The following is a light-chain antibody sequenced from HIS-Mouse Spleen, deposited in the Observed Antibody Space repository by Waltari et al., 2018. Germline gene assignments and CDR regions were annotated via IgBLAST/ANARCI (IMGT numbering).Light chain of an antibody. CDR2: EDS. Sequence: SYELTQPPSVSVSPGQTARITCSGDALPKKYAYWYQQKSGQAPVLVIYEDSKRPSGIPERCSGSSSGTMATWTISGAQVEDEAEYYCYSTDSSGNHRVFGGGTKLTVL. CDR3: YSTDSSGNHRV. J-gene: IGLJ2*01. CDR1: ALPKKY. V-gene: IGLV3-10*01.